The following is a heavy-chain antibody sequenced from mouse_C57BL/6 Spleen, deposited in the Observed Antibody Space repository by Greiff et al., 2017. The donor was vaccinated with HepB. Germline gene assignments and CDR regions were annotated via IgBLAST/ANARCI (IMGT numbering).Heavy chain of an antibody. V-gene: IGHV5-9-1*02. CDR3: TRGGDYDYDRGYAMDY. Sequence: EVKLVESGEGLVKPGGSLKLSCAASGFTFSSYAMSWVRQTPEKRLEWVAYISSGGDYIYYADTVKGRFTISRDNARNTLYLQMSSLKSEDTAMYYCTRGGDYDYDRGYAMDYWGQGTSVTVSS. D-gene: IGHD2-4*01. CDR1: GFTFSSYA. J-gene: IGHJ4*01. CDR2: ISSGGDYI.